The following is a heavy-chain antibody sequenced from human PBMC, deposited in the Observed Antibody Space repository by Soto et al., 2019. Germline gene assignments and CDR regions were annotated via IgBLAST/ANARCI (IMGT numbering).Heavy chain of an antibody. CDR3: ARALGSWGSYYFDH. J-gene: IGHJ4*02. CDR1: GFSLDTWGVG. V-gene: IGHV2-5*02. Sequence: QITLKESGPPLVRPTQTLTLTCTVSGFSLDTWGVGVGWIRQSPGKAPAWLALIYWDDDKRYSPYLNNRLTITKYTSKNQVVLTVTTMDPVDTVTYSCARALGSWGSYYFDHWGQGTLVTVSS. D-gene: IGHD3-16*01. CDR2: IYWDDDK.